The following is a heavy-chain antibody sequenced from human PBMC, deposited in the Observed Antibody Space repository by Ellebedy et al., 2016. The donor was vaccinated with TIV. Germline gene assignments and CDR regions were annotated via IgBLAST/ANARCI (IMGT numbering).Heavy chain of an antibody. V-gene: IGHV4-59*01. D-gene: IGHD2-2*01. CDR1: GGFINNNY. CDR3: ARGLSAAFQFDP. Sequence: MPGGSLRLSCTVSGGFINNNYWNWIRQPPGKRLEWIGHLHYTGKTDYNPSLKSRVTISVDTSKTQFSLKLSSVTAADTAVYYCARGLSAAFQFDPWGQGILVSVSS. J-gene: IGHJ5*02. CDR2: LHYTGKT.